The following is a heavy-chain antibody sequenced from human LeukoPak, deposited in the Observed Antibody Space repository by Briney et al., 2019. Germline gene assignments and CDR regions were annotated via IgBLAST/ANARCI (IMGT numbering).Heavy chain of an antibody. V-gene: IGHV3-53*01. CDR1: GFTVRTNY. CDR2: IYSGSTI. D-gene: IGHD3-22*01. J-gene: IGHJ3*01. CDR3: VRAVHHLFYSDSSGYYGDAFDV. Sequence: AGSLRLSCAASGFTVRTNYMSWVCQAPANGLERVSVIYSGSTIRYTDYATVRFTISIDNSTATLHLQMNSLRVDDTAVYYCVRAVHHLFYSDSSGYYGDAFDVWGQGTVVTVSS.